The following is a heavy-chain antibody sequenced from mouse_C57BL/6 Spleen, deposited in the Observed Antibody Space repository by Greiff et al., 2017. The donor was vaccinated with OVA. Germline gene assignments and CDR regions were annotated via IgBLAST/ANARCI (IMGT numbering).Heavy chain of an antibody. CDR2: INPNNGGT. Sequence: EVQLQQSGPELVKPGASVKMSCKASGYTFTDYNMHWVKQSHGKSLEWIGYINPNNGGTSYNQKFKGKATLIVNKSSSTAYMELRSLTSEDSAVYYCARWSNYLYAMDYWGQGTSVTVSS. CDR1: GYTFTDYN. CDR3: ARWSNYLYAMDY. V-gene: IGHV1-22*01. D-gene: IGHD2-5*01. J-gene: IGHJ4*01.